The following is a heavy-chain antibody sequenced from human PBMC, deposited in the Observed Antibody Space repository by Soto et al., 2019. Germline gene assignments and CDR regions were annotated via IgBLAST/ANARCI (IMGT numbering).Heavy chain of an antibody. CDR1: GFTFDDYA. CDR3: AKGTFTIFGVVISDAFDI. Sequence: PGGSLRLSCAASGFTFDDYAMHWVRQAPGKGLEWVSGISWNSGSIGYADSVKGRFTISRDNAKNSLYLQMNSLRAEDTALYYCAKGTFTIFGVVISDAFDIWGQGTMVTVSS. V-gene: IGHV3-9*01. J-gene: IGHJ3*02. CDR2: ISWNSGSI. D-gene: IGHD3-3*01.